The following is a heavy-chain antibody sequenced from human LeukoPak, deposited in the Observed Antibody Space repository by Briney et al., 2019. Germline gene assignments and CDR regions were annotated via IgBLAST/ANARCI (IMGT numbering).Heavy chain of an antibody. CDR2: ISGSGGST. CDR3: ARTYYYGSNYYGMDV. D-gene: IGHD3-10*01. J-gene: IGHJ6*02. Sequence: GGSLRLSCAASGFSFMSWVRQAPGKGLEWVSVISGSGGSTYYADSVKGRFTISRDNSKNTMYLQTTSLRAEDTAVYYCARTYYYGSNYYGMDVWGQGTTVTVSS. CDR1: GFSF. V-gene: IGHV3-23*01.